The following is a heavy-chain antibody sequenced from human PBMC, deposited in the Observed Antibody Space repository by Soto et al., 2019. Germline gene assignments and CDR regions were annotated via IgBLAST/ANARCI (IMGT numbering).Heavy chain of an antibody. CDR1: GYTFTNNV. CDR3: ARDPIWTYTWNYARLNYLDP. J-gene: IGHJ5*02. V-gene: IGHV1-3*04. D-gene: IGHD1-7*01. Sequence: QVPLVQSATEVKKPGASVKISCKASGYTFTNNVIHWLRQAPGQTLEWMGWIHTAKGNTKYSQKFEARVTLTRDTAASTAYRELNSLRSDDTAVYYCARDPIWTYTWNYARLNYLDPWGQGALVTVSS. CDR2: IHTAKGNT.